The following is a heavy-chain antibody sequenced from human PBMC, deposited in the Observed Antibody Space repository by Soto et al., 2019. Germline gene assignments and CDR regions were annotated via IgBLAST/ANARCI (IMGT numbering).Heavy chain of an antibody. CDR2: ISTYAGNT. V-gene: IGHV1-18*01. D-gene: IGHD2-21*01. J-gene: IGHJ4*02. Sequence: QVQLVQSGAEVKKPGASVKVSCKASGYTFTTYAISWVRQAPGQGLEWMGWISTYAGNTDYAQSLQGRVTMTTDTSTNRAYMELRSVRSDDTAVYYCASDRLHTTSSITFDYWGQGALVTVSS. CDR1: GYTFTTYA. CDR3: ASDRLHTTSSITFDY.